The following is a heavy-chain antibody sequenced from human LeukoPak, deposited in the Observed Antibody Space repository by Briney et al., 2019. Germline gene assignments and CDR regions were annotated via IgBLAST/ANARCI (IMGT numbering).Heavy chain of an antibody. CDR3: ATASVYCSSTSCYGGFDP. CDR1: GYTFTGYY. CDR2: VDPEDGKT. J-gene: IGHJ5*02. V-gene: IGHV1-69-2*01. D-gene: IGHD2-2*01. Sequence: ASVKVSCKASGYTFTGYYIHWVRQAPGQGLEWMGLVDPEDGKTIYAEKFQGRVTITADTSTDTAYMELSSLRSEDTAVYYCATASVYCSSTSCYGGFDPWGRGTLVTVSS.